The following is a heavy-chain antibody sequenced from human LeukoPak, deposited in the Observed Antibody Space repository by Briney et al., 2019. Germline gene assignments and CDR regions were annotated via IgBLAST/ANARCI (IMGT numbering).Heavy chain of an antibody. Sequence: GGSLRLSCAASGFTFSSYWMTWVRQAPGKGLEWVANIKQDGSEAYYVDSVKGRFTVSRDNAKNSLYLQLNSLGAEDTAVYYCATRYFPACRASSYHCMDNWGKGTTVTVSS. CDR1: GFTFSSYW. CDR3: ATRYFPACRASSYHCMDN. D-gene: IGHD3-9*01. J-gene: IGHJ6*03. CDR2: IKQDGSEA. V-gene: IGHV3-7*01.